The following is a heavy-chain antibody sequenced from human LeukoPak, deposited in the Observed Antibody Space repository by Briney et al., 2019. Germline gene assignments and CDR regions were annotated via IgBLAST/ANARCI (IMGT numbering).Heavy chain of an antibody. CDR2: INPNSGGT. J-gene: IGHJ5*02. CDR1: GYTFTGYY. Sequence: ASVKVSCKASGYTFTGYYMHWVRQAPGQGLGWMGWINPNSGGTNYAQKFQGRVTMTRDTSISTAYMELSRLRSDDTAVYYCARDSEDDILTGYYNWFDPWGQGTLVTVSS. V-gene: IGHV1-2*02. CDR3: ARDSEDDILTGYYNWFDP. D-gene: IGHD3-9*01.